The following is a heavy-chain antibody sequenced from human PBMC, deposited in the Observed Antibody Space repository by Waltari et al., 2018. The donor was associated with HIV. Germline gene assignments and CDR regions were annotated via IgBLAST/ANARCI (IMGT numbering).Heavy chain of an antibody. J-gene: IGHJ4*02. CDR2: IYTSGST. D-gene: IGHD2-15*01. Sequence: QVQLQESGPGLVKPSQTLSLTCTVSGGSISSGSYYWSWIRQPAGKGREWIGRIYTSGSTNYNPSLKSRVTISVDTSKNQFSLKLSSVTAADTAVYYCARDPGVGCSGGSCYSLPFDYWGQGTLVTVSS. V-gene: IGHV4-61*02. CDR3: ARDPGVGCSGGSCYSLPFDY. CDR1: GGSISSGSYY.